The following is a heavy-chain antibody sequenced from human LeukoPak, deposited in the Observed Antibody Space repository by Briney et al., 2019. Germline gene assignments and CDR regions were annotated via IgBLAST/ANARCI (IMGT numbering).Heavy chain of an antibody. V-gene: IGHV4-59*11. J-gene: IGHJ6*02. Sequence: ASETLSLTCSVSGGSINTHYWSRIRQSPGKGLEWIGYVYYSGSTNYNPSLKSRVTISLDTSKIQFSLRLSSVTAADTAMYYCARIRSEYYYYNMDVWGQGTTVIVSS. CDR3: ARIRSEYYYYNMDV. CDR1: GGSINTHY. D-gene: IGHD3-3*01. CDR2: VYYSGST.